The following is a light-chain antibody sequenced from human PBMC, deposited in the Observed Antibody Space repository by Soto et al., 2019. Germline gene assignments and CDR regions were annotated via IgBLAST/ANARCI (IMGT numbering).Light chain of an antibody. J-gene: IGKJ4*01. CDR1: QGIAPY. CDR3: QKYNSAPLT. V-gene: IGKV1-27*01. Sequence: DVQMTQSPSSLSAFVGDRVTITCRASQGIAPYLAWFQQKPGKGPKLLIYATSTLQSGVPSRFSGSGSVTDFTLTINSLQPEDVGTYYCQKYNSAPLTFGGGTKVEIK. CDR2: ATS.